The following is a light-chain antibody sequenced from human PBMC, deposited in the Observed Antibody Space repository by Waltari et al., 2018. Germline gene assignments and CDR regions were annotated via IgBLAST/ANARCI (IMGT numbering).Light chain of an antibody. Sequence: EIVLTQSPATLSLSPGERATLSCRASQSVRSYLAWYQQKPGQAPRLLIYDASNRASGIPARFSGSGSGTDFSLSISSLEPEDFAVYYCQQYYNWLWTFGQGTKVEIK. V-gene: IGKV3-11*01. CDR2: DAS. J-gene: IGKJ1*01. CDR3: QQYYNWLWT. CDR1: QSVRSY.